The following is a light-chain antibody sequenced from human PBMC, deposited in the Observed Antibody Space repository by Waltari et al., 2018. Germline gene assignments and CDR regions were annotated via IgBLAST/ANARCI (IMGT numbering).Light chain of an antibody. Sequence: SYELTQTPSVSVSPGQTASITCSGHNLGDQYVCWYQQTPGQSPVLVIYQDTKRPSGIPERFSGSNSGNTATLTISGTQAMDEADYYCQAWDTTVVFGGGTKLTVL. CDR3: QAWDTTVV. J-gene: IGLJ2*01. V-gene: IGLV3-1*01. CDR1: NLGDQY. CDR2: QDT.